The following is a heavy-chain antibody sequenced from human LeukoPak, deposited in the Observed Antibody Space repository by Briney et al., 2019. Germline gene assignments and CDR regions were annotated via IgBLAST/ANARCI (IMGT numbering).Heavy chain of an antibody. Sequence: ASVKVSCKASGYTFTSYGISWVRQAPGQGLEWMGWISAYNGNTNYAQKLQGRVTMTTDTSTSTAYVELRSLRSDDTAVYYCARYCSSTSCYVQNYYGMDVWGQGTTVTVSS. CDR1: GYTFTSYG. CDR2: ISAYNGNT. J-gene: IGHJ6*02. D-gene: IGHD2-2*01. CDR3: ARYCSSTSCYVQNYYGMDV. V-gene: IGHV1-18*01.